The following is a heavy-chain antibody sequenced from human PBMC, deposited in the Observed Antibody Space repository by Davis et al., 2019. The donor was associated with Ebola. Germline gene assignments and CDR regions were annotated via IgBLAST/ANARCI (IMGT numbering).Heavy chain of an antibody. V-gene: IGHV5-51*01. CDR1: GYSFTSYW. CDR2: IYPGDSDT. CDR3: ASLRRTITGTDDAFDI. D-gene: IGHD6-13*01. Sequence: GESLKISCKGSGYSFTSYWIGWVRQMPGKGLEWMGIIYPGDSDTRYSPSFRGQVTISADKSIKTAFLQWSSLKASDTALYYCASLRRTITGTDDAFDIWGQGTMVTVSS. J-gene: IGHJ3*02.